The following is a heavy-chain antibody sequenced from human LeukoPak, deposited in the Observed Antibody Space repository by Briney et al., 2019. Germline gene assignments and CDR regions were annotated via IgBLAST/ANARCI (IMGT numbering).Heavy chain of an antibody. J-gene: IGHJ4*02. CDR1: GDSVSIYY. V-gene: IGHV4-59*02. Sequence: PSETLSLTCTVSGDSVSIYYWSWIRQPPGKGREWIGYIYYRVNTNYNPSLKSRVTMAVDTSKNQFSLKVSSVTAADTAVYYCARAGNNWSFDYWGQRTLVTVSS. CDR2: IYYRVNT. CDR3: ARAGNNWSFDY. D-gene: IGHD1-1*01.